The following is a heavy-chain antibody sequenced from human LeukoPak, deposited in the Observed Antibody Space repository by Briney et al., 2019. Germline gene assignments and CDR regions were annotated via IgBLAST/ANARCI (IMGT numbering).Heavy chain of an antibody. CDR1: GFTVSSNY. J-gene: IGHJ6*03. V-gene: IGHV3-53*01. CDR2: TYSGGST. CDR3: ARVRGEYSYGMIESDYYYMDV. Sequence: GGSLRLSCAASGFTVSSNYMSWVRQAPGKGLEWVSVTYSGGSTYYADSVKGRFTISRDNSKNTLYLQMNSLRAEDTAVYYCARVRGEYSYGMIESDYYYMDVWGKGTTVTVSS. D-gene: IGHD5-18*01.